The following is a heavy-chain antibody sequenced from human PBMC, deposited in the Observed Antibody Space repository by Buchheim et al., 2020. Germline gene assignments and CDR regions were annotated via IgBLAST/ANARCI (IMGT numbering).Heavy chain of an antibody. CDR3: ARTYYDILSEYYYGMDV. CDR2: ISYDGSNK. CDR1: GFTFSSYA. V-gene: IGHV3-30-3*01. D-gene: IGHD3-9*01. J-gene: IGHJ6*02. Sequence: QVQLVESGGGVVQPGRSLRLSCAAPGFTFSSYAMHWVRQAPGKGLEWVAVISYDGSNKYYADSVKGRFTISRDNSKNTLYLQMNSLRAEDTAVYYCARTYYDILSEYYYGMDVWGQGTT.